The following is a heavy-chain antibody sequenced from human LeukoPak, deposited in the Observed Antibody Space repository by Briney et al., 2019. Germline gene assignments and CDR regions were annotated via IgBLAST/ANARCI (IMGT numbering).Heavy chain of an antibody. CDR1: GYTFTSYG. CDR3: ARAGYYYGSGSYYMTYYDY. CDR2: ISAYNGNT. D-gene: IGHD3-10*01. V-gene: IGHV1-18*01. Sequence: GASVKVSCKASGYTFTSYGISWVRQAPGQGLEWMGWISAYNGNTNYAQKLQGRVTMTTDTSTSTAYMELRSLRSDDTAVYYCARAGYYYGSGSYYMTYYDYWGQGTLVTVSS. J-gene: IGHJ4*02.